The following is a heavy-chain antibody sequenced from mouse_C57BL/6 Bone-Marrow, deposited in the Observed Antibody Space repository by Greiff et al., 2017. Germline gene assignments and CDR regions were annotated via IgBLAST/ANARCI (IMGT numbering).Heavy chain of an antibody. Sequence: QVQLKQPGAELVKPGASVKMSCKASGYTFTSYWITWVKQRPGQGLEWIGDIYPGSGSTNYNEKFTSKATLTVDTSSSTAYMQLSSLTSEDSAVYYCASYYGSSSDYWGQGTTRTVSS. J-gene: IGHJ2*01. D-gene: IGHD1-1*01. CDR1: GYTFTSYW. CDR3: ASYYGSSSDY. CDR2: IYPGSGST. V-gene: IGHV1-55*01.